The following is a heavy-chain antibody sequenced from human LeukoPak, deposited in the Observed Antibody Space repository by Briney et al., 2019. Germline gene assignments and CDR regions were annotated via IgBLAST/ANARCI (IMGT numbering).Heavy chain of an antibody. D-gene: IGHD3-9*01. V-gene: IGHV4-59*11. J-gene: IGHJ4*02. CDR3: ARGRYFDWMYFDY. CDR2: IYYSGST. CDR1: GGSISNHY. Sequence: SETLSLTCTVAGGSISNHYWSWIRQPPGKGLEWIGYIYYSGSTNYNPSLKSRVTISVDTSKNQFSLKLCSVTAADTAVYYCARGRYFDWMYFDYWGQGTLVAVSS.